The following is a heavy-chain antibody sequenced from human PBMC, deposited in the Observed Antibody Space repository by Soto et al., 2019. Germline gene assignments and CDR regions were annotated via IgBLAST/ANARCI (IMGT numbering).Heavy chain of an antibody. CDR2: ISGSGGST. CDR3: GQDASVLLWSTY. J-gene: IGHJ4*02. V-gene: IGHV3-23*01. D-gene: IGHD3-10*01. CDR1: GFTFSSYG. Sequence: PGGSLRLSCAASGFTFSSYGMSWVRQAPGKGLEWVSAISGSGGSTYYADSVKGRFTISRDNSKNTLYLQMHSLRAEDTAVYYCGQDASVLLWSTYWGEGTLVTVSS.